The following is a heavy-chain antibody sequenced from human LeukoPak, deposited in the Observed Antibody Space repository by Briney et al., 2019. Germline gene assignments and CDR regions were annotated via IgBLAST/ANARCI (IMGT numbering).Heavy chain of an antibody. V-gene: IGHV3-48*04. D-gene: IGHD6-19*01. Sequence: GGSLRLSCAASGFTFSSYSMNWVRQAPGKGLEWVSYISSSSTIYYADSVKGRFTISRDNAKNSLYLQMNSLRAEDTAVYYCARWGIVVADDAFDIWGQGTMVTVSS. CDR3: ARWGIVVADDAFDI. CDR1: GFTFSSYS. CDR2: ISSSSTI. J-gene: IGHJ3*02.